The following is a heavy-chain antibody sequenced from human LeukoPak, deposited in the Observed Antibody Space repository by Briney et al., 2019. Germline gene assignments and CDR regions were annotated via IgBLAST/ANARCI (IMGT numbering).Heavy chain of an antibody. D-gene: IGHD6-19*01. Sequence: SVKVSCKASGGTFSSYAISWVRQAPGQGLEWMGRIIPIFGTANYAQKFQGRVTIITDESTSTAYMEPSSLRSEDTAVYYCARDGLGSSYSNGWYAYWGQGTLVTVSS. CDR2: IIPIFGTA. CDR1: GGTFSSYA. V-gene: IGHV1-69*05. J-gene: IGHJ4*02. CDR3: ARDGLGSSYSNGWYAY.